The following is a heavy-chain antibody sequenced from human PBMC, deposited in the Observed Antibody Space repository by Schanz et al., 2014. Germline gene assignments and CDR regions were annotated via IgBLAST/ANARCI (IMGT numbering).Heavy chain of an antibody. J-gene: IGHJ4*02. CDR2: ISVYNHNK. D-gene: IGHD5-12*01. CDR1: GYIFINSG. Sequence: QIQLVQSGPEVKKPGATVKVSCKASGYIFINSGISWVRQAPGQGLEWMGWISVYNHNKEYDQKFQGSVTMTTDTSTCSAYMALTDLRSDDTAVYYCARGIGGYGANNYFDYSVQGTLVAVSS. V-gene: IGHV1-18*01. CDR3: ARGIGGYGANNYFDY.